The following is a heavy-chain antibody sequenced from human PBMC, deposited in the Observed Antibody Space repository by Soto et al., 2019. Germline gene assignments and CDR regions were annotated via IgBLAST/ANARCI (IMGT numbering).Heavy chain of an antibody. Sequence: GGSLRLSCAASGFTFSSYGMHWVRQAPGKGLEWVAVIWYDGSNKYYADSVKGRFTISRDNSKNTLYLQMNSLRAEDTAVYYWARATNPPGSLYYYYYYGMDVWGQGTTVTVSS. D-gene: IGHD1-26*01. V-gene: IGHV3-33*01. CDR2: IWYDGSNK. J-gene: IGHJ6*02. CDR3: ARATNPPGSLYYYYYYGMDV. CDR1: GFTFSSYG.